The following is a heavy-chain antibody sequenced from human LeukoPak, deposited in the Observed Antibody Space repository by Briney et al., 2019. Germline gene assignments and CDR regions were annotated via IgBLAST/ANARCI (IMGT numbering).Heavy chain of an antibody. J-gene: IGHJ4*02. Sequence: ASVKVSCKASGYTFTGYYMHWVRQAPGQGLEWMGWINPNSGGTNYAQKFQGRVTMTRDMSISTAYMELSRLRSDDTAVYYCARVHITGTTGIDYWGQGTLVTVSS. V-gene: IGHV1-2*02. CDR1: GYTFTGYY. CDR3: ARVHITGTTGIDY. CDR2: INPNSGGT. D-gene: IGHD1-7*01.